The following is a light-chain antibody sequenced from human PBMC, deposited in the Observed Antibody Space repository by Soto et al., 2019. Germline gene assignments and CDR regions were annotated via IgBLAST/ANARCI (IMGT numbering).Light chain of an antibody. CDR1: QTINSY. CDR2: AAS. Sequence: DIQMTQSPFSLSASVGDRVTISCRASQTINSYLNWYQQKPGKAPNLLIYAASTLQSGVPSRFSGSGSGTDFTLTISTLQPEDIATYYCQQSDSTPLTFGGGTKVEIK. V-gene: IGKV1-39*01. CDR3: QQSDSTPLT. J-gene: IGKJ4*01.